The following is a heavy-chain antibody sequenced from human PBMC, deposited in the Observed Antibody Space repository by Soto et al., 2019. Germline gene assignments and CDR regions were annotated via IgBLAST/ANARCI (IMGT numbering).Heavy chain of an antibody. Sequence: QVQLQESGPGLVKPSQTLSLTCTVSGGSISSGDYYWSWIRQHPGKGLEWIGYIYYSGSTYYNPSLTRRVTISVDPSKNQFSLKLSSVTAADPAVYYCARWWSGSRQGFDPWGQGTLVTVSS. CDR3: ARWWSGSRQGFDP. CDR1: GGSISSGDYY. CDR2: IYYSGST. V-gene: IGHV4-31*03. J-gene: IGHJ5*02. D-gene: IGHD3-3*01.